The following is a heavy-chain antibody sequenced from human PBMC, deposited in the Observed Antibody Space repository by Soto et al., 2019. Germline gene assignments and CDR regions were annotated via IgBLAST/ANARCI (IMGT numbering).Heavy chain of an antibody. V-gene: IGHV3-74*01. Sequence: GGSLRLSCAASGFTFSSYWMHWVRQVPGKGLVWVSRINSDGSSTSYAASVKGRFTISRDNAKNTLYLQMNSLRAEDTAVYYCARGSWYNYYYYMDVWGKGTTVTVSS. D-gene: IGHD6-13*01. CDR2: INSDGSST. CDR3: ARGSWYNYYYYMDV. J-gene: IGHJ6*03. CDR1: GFTFSSYW.